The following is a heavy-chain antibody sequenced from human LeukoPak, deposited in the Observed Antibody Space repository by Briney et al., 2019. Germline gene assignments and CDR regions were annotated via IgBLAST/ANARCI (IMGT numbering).Heavy chain of an antibody. V-gene: IGHV4-59*08. Sequence: PSETLSLTCTVSGVSMSSYYWTWIRQPPGKGLEWIGYIYYGGTTNYNPSLKSRVTISVDTSKHQFSLKLSSVTAADTALYYCARHPSLLGYPGVWGQGTLVTVSS. D-gene: IGHD5-18*01. CDR1: GVSMSSYY. J-gene: IGHJ4*02. CDR2: IYYGGTT. CDR3: ARHPSLLGYPGV.